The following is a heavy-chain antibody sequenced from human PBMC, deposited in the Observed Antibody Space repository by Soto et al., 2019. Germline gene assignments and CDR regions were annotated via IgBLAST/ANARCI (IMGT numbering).Heavy chain of an antibody. CDR1: GFTFSDYY. V-gene: IGHV3-11*03. CDR2: ITSSTSYT. Sequence: RLSCAASGFTFSDYYMSWIRQAPGKGLEWVSHITSSTSYTNYADSVKGRFTISRDNAKNSPFLQMNSLRAEDTAVYYCARHRNDAFDIWGQGTMVTVSS. CDR3: ARHRNDAFDI. J-gene: IGHJ3*02.